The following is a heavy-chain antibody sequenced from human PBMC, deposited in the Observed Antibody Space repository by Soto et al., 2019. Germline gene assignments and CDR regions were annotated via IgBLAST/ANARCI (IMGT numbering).Heavy chain of an antibody. CDR3: ARVGGDFNYYDSSPLDY. J-gene: IGHJ4*02. Sequence: QVQLVQSGAEVKKPGSSVKVSCKASGGTFSSYAISWVRQAPGQGLEWMGGIIPIFGTASYAQKFQGRVTITADESTSTAYMELSSLRSEDTAVYYCARVGGDFNYYDSSPLDYWGQGTLVTVSS. CDR2: IIPIFGTA. V-gene: IGHV1-69*01. D-gene: IGHD3-22*01. CDR1: GGTFSSYA.